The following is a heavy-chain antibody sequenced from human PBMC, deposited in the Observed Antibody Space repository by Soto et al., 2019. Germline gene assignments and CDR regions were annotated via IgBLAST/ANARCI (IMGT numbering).Heavy chain of an antibody. CDR1: GGSVSSGSYY. CDR2: IYYSGST. CDR3: ARDPMVRGVITPYYYYGMDV. V-gene: IGHV4-61*01. D-gene: IGHD3-10*01. Sequence: PSETLSLTCTVSGGSVSSGSYYWSWIRQPPGQGLEWLGYIYYSGSTNYNPSLKSRVTISVDTSKNQFSLKLSSVTAADTAVYYCARDPMVRGVITPYYYYGMDVWGQGTTVTVSS. J-gene: IGHJ6*02.